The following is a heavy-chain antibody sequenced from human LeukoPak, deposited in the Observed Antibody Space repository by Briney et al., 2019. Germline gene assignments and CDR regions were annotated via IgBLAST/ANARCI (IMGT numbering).Heavy chain of an antibody. CDR2: ISSSGSTI. J-gene: IGHJ6*03. D-gene: IGHD3-3*01. CDR3: ARIERITIFGVVTDYYYYYMDV. CDR1: GFTFSDYY. Sequence: PGGSLRLSCAAAGFTFSDYYMSWISQAPGKGMEWVSYISSSGSTIYYADSVKGRFTISRDNAKNSLYLQMNSLRAEDTAVYYCARIERITIFGVVTDYYYYYMDVWGKGTTVTVSS. V-gene: IGHV3-11*04.